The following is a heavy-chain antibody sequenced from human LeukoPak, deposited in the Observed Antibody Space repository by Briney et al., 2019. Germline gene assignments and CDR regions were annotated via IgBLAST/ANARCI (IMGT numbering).Heavy chain of an antibody. V-gene: IGHV1-8*03. J-gene: IGHJ3*02. CDR2: MNPNSGNT. CDR1: GYTFTSYD. D-gene: IGHD2-15*01. CDR3: ARAPRDLDIVVVVAAHDAFDI. Sequence: ASVKVSCKASGYTFTSYDINWVRQATGQGLEWMGWMNPNSGNTGYAQKFQSRVTITRNTSISTAYMELSSLRSEDTAVYYCARAPRDLDIVVVVAAHDAFDIWGQGTMVTVSS.